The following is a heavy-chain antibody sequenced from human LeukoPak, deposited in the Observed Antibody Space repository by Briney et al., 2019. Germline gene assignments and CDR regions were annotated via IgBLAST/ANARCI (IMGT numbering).Heavy chain of an antibody. CDR1: GFTVSSNY. D-gene: IGHD3-22*01. Sequence: GGSLRLSCAASGFTVSSNYMSWVRQAPGKGLEWVSVIYSGGSTYYADSVKGRFTISRDNSKNTLYLQMNSLRAEDTAVYYCATDSSGYYSFDYWGQGTLVTVSS. CDR3: ATDSSGYYSFDY. CDR2: IYSGGST. J-gene: IGHJ4*02. V-gene: IGHV3-53*01.